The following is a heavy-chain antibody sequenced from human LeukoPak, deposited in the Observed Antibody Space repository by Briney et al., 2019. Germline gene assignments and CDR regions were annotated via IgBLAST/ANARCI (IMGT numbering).Heavy chain of an antibody. J-gene: IGHJ1*01. CDR2: IIPIFGTA. D-gene: IGHD3-22*01. V-gene: IGHV1-69*05. CDR1: GGTFSSYA. Sequence: SVKVSCKASGGTFSSYAISWVRQAPGQGLGWMGGIIPIFGTANYAQKFQGRVTITTDESTSTAYMELSSLRSEDTAVYYCAREHPDSPLFQHWGQGTLVTVSS. CDR3: AREHPDSPLFQH.